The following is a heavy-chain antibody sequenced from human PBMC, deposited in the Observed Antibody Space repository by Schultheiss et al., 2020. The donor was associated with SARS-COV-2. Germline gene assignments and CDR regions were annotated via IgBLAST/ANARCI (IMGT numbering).Heavy chain of an antibody. V-gene: IGHV4-38-2*02. CDR2: IYHSGST. Sequence: GSLRLSCAVSGYSISSGYYWGWIRQPPGKGLEWIGSIYHSGSTYYNPSLKSRVTISVDTSKNQFSLMLSSVTAADTAVYYCARDPTRPPYSSSSLEGYYYYGMDVWGQGTTVTVSS. CDR3: ARDPTRPPYSSSSLEGYYYYGMDV. J-gene: IGHJ6*02. D-gene: IGHD6-6*01. CDR1: GYSISSGYY.